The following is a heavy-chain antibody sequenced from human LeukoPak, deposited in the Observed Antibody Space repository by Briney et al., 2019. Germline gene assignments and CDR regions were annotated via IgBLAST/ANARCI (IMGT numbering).Heavy chain of an antibody. D-gene: IGHD2-21*01. J-gene: IGHJ4*02. CDR1: GFTFSTFA. CDR2: ITRSGAAK. CDR3: AKDHPSCGGRDCLLFDN. V-gene: IGHV3-23*01. Sequence: GGSLRLSCAASGFTFSTFAMSWGRQAPGKGLEWVPTITRSGAAKYYADSVKGRFTISRDNSKNTLYLQMDSLSAEDTALYYCAKDHPSCGGRDCLLFDNWGQGTLVTVSP.